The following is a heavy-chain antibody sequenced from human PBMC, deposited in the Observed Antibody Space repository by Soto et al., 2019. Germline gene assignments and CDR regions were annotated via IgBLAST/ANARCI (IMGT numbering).Heavy chain of an antibody. D-gene: IGHD6-13*01. J-gene: IGHJ5*02. CDR1: GGSVTNGRSS. CDR2: IYHSGST. Sequence: PSETLSLTCSVSGGSVTNGRSSWNWIRQSPGKGLEWIAYIYHSGSTYYNPSLRSRVTISVDRSENQFSLKLSSVTAADTAVYYCVRESAASGPNWFDTWGPGTLVTVSS. V-gene: IGHV4-30-2*06. CDR3: VRESAASGPNWFDT.